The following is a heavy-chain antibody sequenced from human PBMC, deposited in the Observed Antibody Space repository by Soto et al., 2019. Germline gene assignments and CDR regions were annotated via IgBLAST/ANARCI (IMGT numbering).Heavy chain of an antibody. CDR3: ARLAIDTAMVIDYYGMDV. CDR2: INPIFGTA. D-gene: IGHD5-18*01. V-gene: IGHV1-69*13. Sequence: SVKVSCKASGGTFSSYAISWVRQAPGQGLEWMGGINPIFGTANYAQKFQGRVTITADESTSTAYMELSSLRSEDTAVYYCARLAIDTAMVIDYYGMDVWGQGTTVTVSS. J-gene: IGHJ6*02. CDR1: GGTFSSYA.